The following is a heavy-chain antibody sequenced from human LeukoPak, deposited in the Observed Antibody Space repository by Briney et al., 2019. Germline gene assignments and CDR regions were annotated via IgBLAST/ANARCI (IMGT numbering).Heavy chain of an antibody. D-gene: IGHD3-10*01. CDR3: AKDLGSYYYGPGSYLFDF. CDR2: IDGNAGST. V-gene: IGHV3-23*01. Sequence: GGSLRLSCAASGFIFSHFAISWVRQAPGKGLEWVSSIDGNAGSTYYADSVKGRFTISRDNSDNTLYLQMNGLRPEDTAMYFCAKDLGSYYYGPGSYLFDFWGQGILVTVPS. J-gene: IGHJ4*02. CDR1: GFIFSHFA.